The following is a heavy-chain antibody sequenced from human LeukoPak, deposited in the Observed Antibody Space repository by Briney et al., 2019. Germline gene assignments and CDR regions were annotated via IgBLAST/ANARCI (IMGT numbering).Heavy chain of an antibody. CDR3: ATTPTDYDFWSGYSDGFDY. CDR2: IKQVGSEK. D-gene: IGHD3-3*01. J-gene: IGHJ4*02. CDR1: GFTFSSYA. V-gene: IGHV3-7*01. Sequence: GGSLRLSCAASGFTFSSYAMSCVRQAPGKGLEWVANIKQVGSEKYYVDSVKGRFTISRDNAKNSLYLQMNSLRAEDTAVYYCATTPTDYDFWSGYSDGFDYWGQGTLVTVSS.